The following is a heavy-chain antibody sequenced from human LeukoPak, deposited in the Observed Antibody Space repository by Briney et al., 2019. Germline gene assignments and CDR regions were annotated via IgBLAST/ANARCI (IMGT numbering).Heavy chain of an antibody. CDR1: GGSISGYS. J-gene: IGHJ4*02. Sequence: SETLSLTCTVSGGSISGYSWSWIRQPAGKGLEWIGRIYSSGNTYYNASLRSRVTMSVDTSKNQFSLKLSSVTAADTAVYYCAREGGGFDYWGQGTLVTVSS. CDR2: IYSSGNT. CDR3: AREGGGFDY. D-gene: IGHD3-16*01. V-gene: IGHV4-4*07.